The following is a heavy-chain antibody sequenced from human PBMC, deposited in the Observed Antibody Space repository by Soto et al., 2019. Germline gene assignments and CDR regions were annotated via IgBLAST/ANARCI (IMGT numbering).Heavy chain of an antibody. J-gene: IGHJ6*02. CDR1: GGSFSGHS. CDR3: ARDWAGYCSSTSCYTDYYYGMDV. V-gene: IGHV4-34*01. D-gene: IGHD2-2*02. Sequence: SETLSLTCAVYGGSFSGHSWTWIRQSPGKGLEWIGDINHSGRVNYSPSLKSRVTISLDTSKNQFSLTLSSVTAADTAVYYCARDWAGYCSSTSCYTDYYYGMDVWGQGTTVTVSS. CDR2: INHSGRV.